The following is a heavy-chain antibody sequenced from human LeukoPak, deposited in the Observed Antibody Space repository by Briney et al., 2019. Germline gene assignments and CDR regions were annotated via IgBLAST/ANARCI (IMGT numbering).Heavy chain of an antibody. CDR1: GFTFSSYE. CDR2: ISSSGSTI. D-gene: IGHD3-10*02. J-gene: IGHJ6*04. V-gene: IGHV3-48*03. CDR3: AELGITMIGGV. Sequence: PGGSLRLSCAASGFTFSSYEMNWVRQAPGKGLEWGSYISSSGSTIYYADSVKGRFTISRDNAKTPLYLQMNSLRAEDTAVYYCAELGITMIGGVWGKGTTVTISS.